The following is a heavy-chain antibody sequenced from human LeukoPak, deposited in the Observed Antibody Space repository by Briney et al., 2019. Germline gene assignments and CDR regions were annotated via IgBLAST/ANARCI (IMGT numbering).Heavy chain of an antibody. CDR3: AREQWFRWDF. Sequence: PGGYLRLYCAASGFDVYDYYMDWIRQAPGKGLEWVAYISTRDNVIYYADSVKGRFTISTDSAENSVHLQLNRLTVEDTAVYYCAREQWFRWDFWGQGILVSVSS. D-gene: IGHD3-22*01. V-gene: IGHV3-11*01. CDR1: GFDVYDYY. CDR2: ISTRDNVI. J-gene: IGHJ4*02.